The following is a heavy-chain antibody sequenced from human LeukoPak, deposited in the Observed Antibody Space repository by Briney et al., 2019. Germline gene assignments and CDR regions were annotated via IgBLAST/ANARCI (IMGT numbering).Heavy chain of an antibody. Sequence: GESLQISCKGFGYSFTTYWVGWVRQAPGKGLEWVSYISGSSRTIYYADSVKGRFTISRDNAKNSLHLQINSLRDEDTAVYYCAIRGYYDTTYAYDYHAMDVWGQGTAVTVSS. CDR2: ISGSSRTI. D-gene: IGHD3-22*01. CDR3: AIRGYYDTTYAYDYHAMDV. J-gene: IGHJ6*02. V-gene: IGHV3-48*02. CDR1: GYSFTTYW.